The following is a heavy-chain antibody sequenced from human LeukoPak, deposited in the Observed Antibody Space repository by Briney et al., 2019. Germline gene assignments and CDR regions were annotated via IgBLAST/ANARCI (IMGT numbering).Heavy chain of an antibody. CDR3: AREVRLEVARRRELDY. CDR1: GYTFTSYY. Sequence: GASVKVSCKASGYTFTSYYMHWVRQAPGQGLEWMGIIDPNSGSTNYAQKFQGRLTMTRDTSTSTVYMEVSSLRSEDTAVYYCAREVRLEVARRRELDYWGQGTLVTVSS. D-gene: IGHD5-24*01. V-gene: IGHV1-46*01. CDR2: IDPNSGST. J-gene: IGHJ4*02.